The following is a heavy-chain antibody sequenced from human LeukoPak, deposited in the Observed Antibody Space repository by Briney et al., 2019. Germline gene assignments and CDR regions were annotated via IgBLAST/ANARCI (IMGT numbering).Heavy chain of an antibody. Sequence: ETLSLTCTVSGGSISSSSYYWGWIRQPPGKGLEWIGSIYYSGSTYYNPSLKSRVTISVDRSKNQFSLKLSSVTAADTAVYYCARDLDFWSGYLHDAFDIWGQGTMVTVSS. CDR3: ARDLDFWSGYLHDAFDI. V-gene: IGHV4-39*07. J-gene: IGHJ3*02. CDR1: GGSISSSSYY. D-gene: IGHD3-3*01. CDR2: IYYSGST.